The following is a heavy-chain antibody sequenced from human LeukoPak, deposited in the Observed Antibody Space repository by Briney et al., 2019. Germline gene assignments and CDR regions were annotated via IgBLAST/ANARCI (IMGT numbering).Heavy chain of an antibody. CDR3: ARGRTTGTTGTVENWFDP. CDR2: INHSGST. Sequence: PSETLSLTCAVYGGSFSGYYWSWIRQPPGKGLEWIGEINHSGSTNYNPSLKSRVTISVDTSKNQFSLKLSSVTAADTAVYYCARGRTTGTTGTVENWFDPWGQGTLVTVSS. V-gene: IGHV4-34*01. CDR1: GGSFSGYY. D-gene: IGHD1-1*01. J-gene: IGHJ5*02.